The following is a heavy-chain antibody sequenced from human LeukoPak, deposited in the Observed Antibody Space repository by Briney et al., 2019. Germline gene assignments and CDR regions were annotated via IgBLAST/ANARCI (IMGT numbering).Heavy chain of an antibody. CDR2: IYYSGST. CDR1: GGSISSSSYY. J-gene: IGHJ6*02. V-gene: IGHV4-39*01. Sequence: SETLSLTCTVSGGSISSSSYYWGWIRQPPGKGLEWIGSIYYSGSTYYNPSLKSRVTISVDTSKNQFSLKLSSVIAADTAVYYCARARGFYYYYGMDVWGQGTTVTVSS. CDR3: ARARGFYYYYGMDV. D-gene: IGHD3-22*01.